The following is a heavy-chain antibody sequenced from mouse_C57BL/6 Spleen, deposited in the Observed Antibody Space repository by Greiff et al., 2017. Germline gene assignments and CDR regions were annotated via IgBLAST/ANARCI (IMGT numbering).Heavy chain of an antibody. J-gene: IGHJ2*01. V-gene: IGHV1-26*01. CDR1: GYTFTDYY. D-gene: IGHD2-10*01. CDR2: INPNNGGT. Sequence: EVQLQQSGPELVKPGASVKISCKASGYTFTDYYMNWVKQSHGKSLEWIGDINPNNGGTSYNQKFKGKATLTVDKSSSTAYMELRSLTSEDSAVYYCARFGDLLSNCDYWGQGTTLTVSS. CDR3: ARFGDLLSNCDY.